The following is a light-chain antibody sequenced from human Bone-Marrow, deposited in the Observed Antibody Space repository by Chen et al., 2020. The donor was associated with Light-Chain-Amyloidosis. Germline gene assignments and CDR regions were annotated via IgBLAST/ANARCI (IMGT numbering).Light chain of an antibody. Sequence: QSALTQPASVSGSPGQSITISCTGTSSDVGGYNYVSWYQHSPGKAPKLIIYEVSKRPSVVSNRFSGSKSGNTASLTISGLQAEDETDYYCTSYTSSNTILFGGGTKLTAL. CDR2: EVS. J-gene: IGLJ2*01. CDR3: TSYTSSNTIL. V-gene: IGLV2-14*01. CDR1: SSDVGGYNY.